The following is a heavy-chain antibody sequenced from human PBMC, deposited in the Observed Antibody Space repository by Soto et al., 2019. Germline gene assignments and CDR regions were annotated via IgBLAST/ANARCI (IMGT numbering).Heavy chain of an antibody. CDR3: AKDYYYGMDV. CDR2: ISYDGSNK. CDR1: GFTFSSYG. V-gene: IGHV3-30*18. Sequence: GGSLRLSCAASGFTFSSYGMHWVRQAPGKGLEWVAVISYDGSNKYYADSVKGRFTISRDNSKNTLYLQMNSLRAEDTAVYYCAKDYYYGMDVWGQGTTVTVSS. J-gene: IGHJ6*02.